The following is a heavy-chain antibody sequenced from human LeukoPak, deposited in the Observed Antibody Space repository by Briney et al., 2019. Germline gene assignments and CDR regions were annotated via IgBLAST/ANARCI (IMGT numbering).Heavy chain of an antibody. V-gene: IGHV3-23*01. CDR1: GFTFDNYA. CDR2: ISNTGGST. CDR3: AKDQYCSGESCPHQRGFHY. J-gene: IGHJ4*02. D-gene: IGHD2-15*01. Sequence: GGSLRLSCAASGFTFDNYAMTWVRQAPGRGLEWVSAISNTGGSTYYVDSVKGRFTISRDNSKNTLYLQMNGLRAEDTAVYYCAKDQYCSGESCPHQRGFHYWGQGTLVTVSS.